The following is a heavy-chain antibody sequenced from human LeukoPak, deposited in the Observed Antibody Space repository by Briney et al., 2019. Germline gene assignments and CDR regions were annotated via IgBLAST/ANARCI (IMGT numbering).Heavy chain of an antibody. J-gene: IGHJ5*02. CDR3: ARHKGMAENWFDP. V-gene: IGHV4-4*09. D-gene: IGHD2-8*01. Sequence: SETLSLTCTVAGGSISIYYWSWIRQPPGKGPEWIGYIYTSGSTNYNPSLKSRVTISVDTSKNQFSLKLSSVTAADTAVYYCARHKGMAENWFDPWGQGTLVTVSS. CDR2: IYTSGST. CDR1: GGSISIYY.